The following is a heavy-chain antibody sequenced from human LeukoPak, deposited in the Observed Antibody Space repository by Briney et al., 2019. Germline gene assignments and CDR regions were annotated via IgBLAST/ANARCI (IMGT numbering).Heavy chain of an antibody. D-gene: IGHD3-22*01. CDR3: ATYYYDSSGYKLLDY. CDR2: ISSSSSTI. V-gene: IGHV3-48*04. J-gene: IGHJ4*02. CDR1: GFTFSSYW. Sequence: GGSLRLSCAASGFTFSSYWMSWVRQAPGKGLEWVSYISSSSSTIYYADSVKGRFTISRDNAKNSLYLQMNSLRAEDTAVYYCATYYYDSSGYKLLDYWGQGTLVTVSS.